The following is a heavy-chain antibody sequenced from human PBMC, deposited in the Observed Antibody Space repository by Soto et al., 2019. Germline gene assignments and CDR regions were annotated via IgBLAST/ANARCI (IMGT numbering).Heavy chain of an antibody. CDR1: SGSISSSSYY. CDR3: ARCGSGSFRFIDY. D-gene: IGHD1-26*01. J-gene: IGHJ4*02. CDR2: IYYSGST. V-gene: IGHV4-39*01. Sequence: SETLSLTCSVSSGSISSSSYYWVWIRQPPEKRLECIESIYYSGSTYYNLYLKSRVTISVGTSKSQSSLKLSSVTAADTAVYYCARCGSGSFRFIDYWGPGTLVTVSS.